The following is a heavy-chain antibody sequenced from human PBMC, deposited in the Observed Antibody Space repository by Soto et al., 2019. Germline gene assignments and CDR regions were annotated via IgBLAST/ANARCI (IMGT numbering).Heavy chain of an antibody. J-gene: IGHJ6*02. V-gene: IGHV4-34*01. CDR3: AGGYSSSWYWGYYYYRMDV. CDR2: INHSGST. Sequence: PSETLSLTCAVYGGSFSGYYWSWIRQPPGKGLEWIGEINHSGSTNYNPSLKSRFTISVDTSKNQFSLKLSSVTAADTAAYYCAGGYSSSWYWGYYYYRMDVWGQGTTVTVSS. CDR1: GGSFSGYY. D-gene: IGHD6-13*01.